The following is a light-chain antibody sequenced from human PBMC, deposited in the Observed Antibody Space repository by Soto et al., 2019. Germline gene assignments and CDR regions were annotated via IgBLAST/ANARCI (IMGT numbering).Light chain of an antibody. CDR1: QSVSNS. V-gene: IGKV3-15*01. J-gene: IGKJ1*01. Sequence: EIVLTQSPATLSLSPGERVTLSCRASQSVSNSLAWYQQKPGQAPRLLIYGASTRATGIPARFSGSGSGTEFTLTISSLQSEDFAVYYCQQYNNWPPWTFGQGTKVDIK. CDR3: QQYNNWPPWT. CDR2: GAS.